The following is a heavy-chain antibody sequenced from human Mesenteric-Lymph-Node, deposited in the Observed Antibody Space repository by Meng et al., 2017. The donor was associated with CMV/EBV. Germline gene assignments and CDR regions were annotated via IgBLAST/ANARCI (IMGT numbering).Heavy chain of an antibody. Sequence: GESLKISCVASGFPFVSYWMNWVRQAPGKGPEWVANIKEDGSEKYYVDSVKGRFTISRDNAKNSLYLQMNSLRAEDTAVYYCEIYCSSVSCYDNDYWGQGTLVTVSS. CDR2: IKEDGSEK. V-gene: IGHV3-7*01. D-gene: IGHD2-2*01. CDR1: GFPFVSYW. CDR3: EIYCSSVSCYDNDY. J-gene: IGHJ4*02.